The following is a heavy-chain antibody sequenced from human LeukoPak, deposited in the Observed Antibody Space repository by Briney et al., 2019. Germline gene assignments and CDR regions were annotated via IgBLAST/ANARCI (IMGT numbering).Heavy chain of an antibody. V-gene: IGHV4-59*01. CDR3: ARGYRSGWNYNWFVP. CDR2: IYSSGSGCA. CDR1: GGSISSYY. Sequence: SETLSLTCTVSGGSISSYYWSWIRQRPGMELEWIRYIYSSGSGCANYNPSLKSRVTISLDTSKNQLFLKLNSVTAADTAVYYCARGYRSGWNYNWFVPWGQGTLVTVSS. D-gene: IGHD6-19*01. J-gene: IGHJ5*02.